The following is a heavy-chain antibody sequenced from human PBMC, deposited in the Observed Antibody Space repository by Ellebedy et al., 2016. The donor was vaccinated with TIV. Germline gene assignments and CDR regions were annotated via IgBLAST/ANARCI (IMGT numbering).Heavy chain of an antibody. D-gene: IGHD6-19*01. CDR3: DRGYHGPVPGTHDFDC. J-gene: IGHJ4*02. CDR2: IKQDGGER. Sequence: PSETLSLTCTVSSGSVSSGGYYWSWVRQAPGKGLEWVAEIKQDGGERYYVDSVTGRFTISRDNAKNSLFLQMNSLRVEGTAVYYCDRGYHGPVPGTHDFDCWGQGTLVTVSS. CDR1: SGSVSSGGYY. V-gene: IGHV3-7*01.